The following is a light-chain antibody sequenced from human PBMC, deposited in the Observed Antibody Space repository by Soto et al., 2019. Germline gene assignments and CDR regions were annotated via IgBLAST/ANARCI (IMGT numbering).Light chain of an antibody. CDR3: MQGTHWPIT. J-gene: IGKJ5*01. CDR1: QSLVHSDGIAY. V-gene: IGKV2-30*02. Sequence: DFVMTQSPLSLPVTLGQLASISCRSNQSLVHSDGIAYFSWFQQRPGRSPRRLIYKVSNRDSGVPARFSGSGSGTDFALKISRVEAEDVGVYYCMQGTHWPITFGQGTRLENK. CDR2: KVS.